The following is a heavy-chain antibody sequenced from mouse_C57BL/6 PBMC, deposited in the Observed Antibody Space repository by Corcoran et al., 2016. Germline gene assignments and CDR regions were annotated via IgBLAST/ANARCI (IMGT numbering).Heavy chain of an antibody. Sequence: QVQLQQSGGELARPGASVKLSCKASGYTFTSYGISWVKQRNGQGLEWIGEIFLGSGNTYYNEKFKGKATVTADKSSSTAYMELRSLTSEDSAVFFCARRLPYAVDYWGQGTSVTVSA. CDR1: GYTFTSYG. J-gene: IGHJ4*01. V-gene: IGHV1-81*01. D-gene: IGHD6-1*01. CDR2: IFLGSGNT. CDR3: ARRLPYAVDY.